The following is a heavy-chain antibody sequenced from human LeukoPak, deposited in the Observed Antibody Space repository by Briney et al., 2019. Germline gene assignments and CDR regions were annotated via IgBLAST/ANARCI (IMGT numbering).Heavy chain of an antibody. Sequence: ASVKVSCKTSGYTFTGYYIHWVRQAPGQGLEWMGWINPNSGDTNYAQKFQGRVSMTGDTSISTAYMELSRLRSDDTAVYYCARAYGSGPRTCGYWGQGTLVTVSS. CDR1: GYTFTGYY. D-gene: IGHD3-10*01. J-gene: IGHJ4*02. V-gene: IGHV1-2*02. CDR3: ARAYGSGPRTCGY. CDR2: INPNSGDT.